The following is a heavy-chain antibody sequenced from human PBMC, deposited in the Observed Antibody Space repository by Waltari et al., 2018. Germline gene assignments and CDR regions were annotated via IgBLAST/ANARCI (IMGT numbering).Heavy chain of an antibody. V-gene: IGHV4-39*01. CDR1: GVSITSNRHY. CDR2: MSYSGAT. CDR3: ATYIGASVGTAAFDV. Sequence: QLQLQESGPGLVKPSETLSLTCSVSGVSITSNRHYWGWIRQPPGQGLEWIGTMSYSGATYSSPSLKSRVSISRDTSKNQLSLKLGSVTAADTAIYYCATYIGASVGTAAFDVWGKGTMVSVSS. J-gene: IGHJ3*01. D-gene: IGHD1-1*01.